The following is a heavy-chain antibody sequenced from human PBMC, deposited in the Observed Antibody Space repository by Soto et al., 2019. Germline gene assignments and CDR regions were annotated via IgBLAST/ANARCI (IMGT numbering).Heavy chain of an antibody. J-gene: IGHJ5*02. D-gene: IGHD6-13*01. CDR2: IIPLFGTT. Sequence: GASVKVSCKSSGGTFSRHAINWVRQAPGQGLEWTGGIIPLFGTTNYAQKFKGRLTITADESTNTTYMELSSLKSEDAAVYYCARASIHGSSWYFWFDPWGQGTLVTVSS. V-gene: IGHV1-69*13. CDR3: ARASIHGSSWYFWFDP. CDR1: GGTFSRHA.